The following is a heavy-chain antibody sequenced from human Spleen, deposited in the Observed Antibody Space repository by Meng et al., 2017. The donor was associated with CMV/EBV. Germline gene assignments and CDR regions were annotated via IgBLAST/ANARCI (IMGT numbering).Heavy chain of an antibody. CDR3: AIYDSSGYYPDAFDI. V-gene: IGHV3-11*01. CDR1: GFTFSDFY. J-gene: IGHJ3*02. D-gene: IGHD3-22*01. CDR2: ISVSGRTI. Sequence: GGSLRLSCAASGFTFSDFYMSWIRQAPGKGLEWVSYISVSGRTIHYADSVKGRFTISRDNAKNSLYLQMNSLRAEDTAVYYCAIYDSSGYYPDAFDIWGQGTMVTVSS.